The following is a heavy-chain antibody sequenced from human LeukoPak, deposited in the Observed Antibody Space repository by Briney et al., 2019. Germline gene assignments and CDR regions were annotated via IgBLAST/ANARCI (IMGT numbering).Heavy chain of an antibody. CDR1: GFPFSSYW. CDR2: IKQDGSKK. V-gene: IGHV3-7*04. D-gene: IGHD5-24*01. CDR3: TRVGYIDEGIDY. J-gene: IGHJ4*02. Sequence: GGSLRLSCVASGFPFSSYWMTWVRQAPGKGLEWVANIKQDGSKKSYVDSVKGRFTISRDNAKNSLYLQMNSLRAEDTAIYYCTRVGYIDEGIDYWGQGTLDTVSS.